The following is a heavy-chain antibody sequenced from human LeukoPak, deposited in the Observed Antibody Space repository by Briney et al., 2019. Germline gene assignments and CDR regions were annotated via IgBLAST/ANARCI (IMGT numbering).Heavy chain of an antibody. V-gene: IGHV4-39*01. Sequence: KASQTLSLTCTVSGGSISSSSYYWGWIRQPPGKGLEWIGSIYYSGSTYYNPSLKSRVTISVDTSKNQFSLKLSSVTAADTAVYYCARQAFWSGYADIFDYWGQGTLVTVSS. D-gene: IGHD3-3*01. CDR1: GGSISSSSYY. J-gene: IGHJ4*02. CDR3: ARQAFWSGYADIFDY. CDR2: IYYSGST.